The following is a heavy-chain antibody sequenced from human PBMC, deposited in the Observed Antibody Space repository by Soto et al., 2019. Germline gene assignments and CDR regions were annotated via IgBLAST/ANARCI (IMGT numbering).Heavy chain of an antibody. D-gene: IGHD1-26*01. CDR2: ISWNSNSL. CDR1: GFTFDDYV. V-gene: IGHV3-9*01. J-gene: IGHJ4*02. Sequence: QRLSCGGSGFTFDDYVMHWVRQAPGKGLEWVSGISWNSNSLDYAYSVKGRFTISRDNAKNSLYLQMNSVRVEDTALYYCSTLGLKNSYLSRWGQGTLVTVSS. CDR3: STLGLKNSYLSR.